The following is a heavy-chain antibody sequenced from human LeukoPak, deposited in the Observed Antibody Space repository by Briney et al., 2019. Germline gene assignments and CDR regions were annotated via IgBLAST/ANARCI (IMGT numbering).Heavy chain of an antibody. V-gene: IGHV3-30*04. CDR3: ARAPGRGYYYDSSGYYLN. CDR2: ISYDGSNK. CDR1: GFTFSSYA. Sequence: GGSLRLSCAASGFTFSSYAMHWVRQAPGKGLEWVAVISYDGSNKYYADSVKGRFTISRDNSKNTLYLQMNSLRAEDTAVYYCARAPGRGYYYDSSGYYLNWGQGTLVTVSS. D-gene: IGHD3-22*01. J-gene: IGHJ4*02.